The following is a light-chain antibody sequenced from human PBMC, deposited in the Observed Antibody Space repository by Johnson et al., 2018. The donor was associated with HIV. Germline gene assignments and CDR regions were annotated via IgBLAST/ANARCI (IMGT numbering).Light chain of an antibody. CDR3: GTWDSSLSAGI. CDR2: ESN. V-gene: IGLV1-51*02. J-gene: IGLJ1*01. CDR1: SSNIGNNY. Sequence: QSVLTQPPSVSAAPGQKVTISCSGSSSNIGNNYVSWYQQLPGTAPKLLIYESNQRPSGIPDRFSGSKSGTSATLGITGLQTGDEADYYCGTWDSSLSAGIFGTGTTITVL.